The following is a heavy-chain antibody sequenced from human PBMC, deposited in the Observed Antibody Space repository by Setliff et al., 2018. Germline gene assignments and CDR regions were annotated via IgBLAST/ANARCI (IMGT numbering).Heavy chain of an antibody. J-gene: IGHJ4*02. V-gene: IGHV1-8*02. CDR1: GYTFTSYD. CDR2: MNPNSGNT. CDR3: ARGSWLREYYFDY. Sequence: ASVKVSCKASGYTFTSYDINWVRQATGQGLEWMGWMNPNSGNTGYAQKFQGWVTMTRDTSISTAYMELSRLRSDDTAVYYCARGSWLREYYFDYWGQGTLVTVSS. D-gene: IGHD5-12*01.